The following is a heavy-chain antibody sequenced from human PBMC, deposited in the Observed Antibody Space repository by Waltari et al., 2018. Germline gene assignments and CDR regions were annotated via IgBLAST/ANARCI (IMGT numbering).Heavy chain of an antibody. V-gene: IGHV1-3*03. CDR1: GYTFTSYA. CDR2: INAGNGNT. CDR3: ARWGSWDPGDSGGWYFDL. J-gene: IGHJ2*01. Sequence: QVQLVQSGAEVKKPGDSVKVSCKASGYTFTSYAMHWVRRAAGQRLEWMGWINAGNGNTKYSQEFQGRVTITRDTSASTAYMELSSLRSEDMAVYYCARWGSWDPGDSGGWYFDLWGRGTLVTVSS. D-gene: IGHD1-26*01.